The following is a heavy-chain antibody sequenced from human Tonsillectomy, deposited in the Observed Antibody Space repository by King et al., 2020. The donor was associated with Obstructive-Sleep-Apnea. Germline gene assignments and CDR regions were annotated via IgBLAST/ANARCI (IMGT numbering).Heavy chain of an antibody. Sequence: VQLQESGPGLVKPSGTLSLICTVSGGSSSGYYWSWIRQSAGKGLEWIARIYISVSTRGGTSPKPSPQGRVTMSADMSTNQFSLELTSVTAADTAVYYCARQGDGGNFEDYWGQGTLVTVSS. CDR3: ARQGDGGNFEDY. J-gene: IGHJ4*02. D-gene: IGHD4-23*01. V-gene: IGHV4-4*07. CDR2: IYISVSTRGGT. CDR1: GGSSSGYY.